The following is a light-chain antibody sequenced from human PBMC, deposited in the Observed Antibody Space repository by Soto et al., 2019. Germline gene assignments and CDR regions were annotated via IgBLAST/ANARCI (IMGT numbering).Light chain of an antibody. CDR1: SSDVGGYNY. CDR2: EVS. CDR3: SSYTSRTSVV. V-gene: IGLV2-14*01. J-gene: IGLJ2*01. Sequence: QSVLTQPASVSGSPGQSITISCTGTSSDVGGYNYVSWYQQYPGKAPKFIIFEVSIRPSGVSNRFSGSKSGTTASLTISGLQIEDEADYYCSSYTSRTSVVFGGGTKLTVL.